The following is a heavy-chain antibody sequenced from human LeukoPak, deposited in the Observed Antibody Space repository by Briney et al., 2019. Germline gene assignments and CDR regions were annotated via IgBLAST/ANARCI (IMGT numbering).Heavy chain of an antibody. CDR3: ARELGINAFDI. CDR1: GYTFTGHY. Sequence: ASVKVSCKASGYTFTGHYMHWVRQAPGQGLEFMGWFDPNSGGTNYAQKFQDRVTMTRDTSISTAYMELGRLTSDDTAIYYCARELGINAFDIWGQGTMVTVSS. CDR2: FDPNSGGT. V-gene: IGHV1-2*02. D-gene: IGHD7-27*01. J-gene: IGHJ3*02.